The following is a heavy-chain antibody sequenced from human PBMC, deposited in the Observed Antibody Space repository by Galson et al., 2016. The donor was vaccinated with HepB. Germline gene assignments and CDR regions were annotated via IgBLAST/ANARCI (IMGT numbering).Heavy chain of an antibody. J-gene: IGHJ1*01. CDR1: GFTFSSYS. D-gene: IGHD6-19*01. V-gene: IGHV3-21*04. Sequence: SLRLSCAASGFTFSSYSIHWVRQAPGKGLQWVSFISGSGTTTFYTDSVKGRFTISRDNVENSLSLQMNSLRAEDTAVYYCARYGDEAGWNFHQWGQGTLVTVSS. CDR3: ARYGDEAGWNFHQ. CDR2: ISGSGTTT.